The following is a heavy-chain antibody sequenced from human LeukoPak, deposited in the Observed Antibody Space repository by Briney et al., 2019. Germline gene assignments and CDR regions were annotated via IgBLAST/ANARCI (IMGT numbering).Heavy chain of an antibody. CDR2: ISGTGDNT. V-gene: IGHV3-23*01. J-gene: IGHJ6*01. D-gene: IGHD1-26*01. CDR1: GFTFSSYA. CDR3: AKMKGHPLPKYYMDV. Sequence: GGSLRLSCAASGFTFSSYAMNWVRQAPGKGLEWVSGISGTGDNTLYADSVKGRFTISRDNSKNTLYLEMNSLRAEDTAIYYCAKMKGHPLPKYYMDVWGQGTTVTVSS.